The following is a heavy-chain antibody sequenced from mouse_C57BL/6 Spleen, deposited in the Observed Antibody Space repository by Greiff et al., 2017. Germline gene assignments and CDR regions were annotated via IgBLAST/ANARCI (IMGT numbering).Heavy chain of an antibody. CDR2: INPNNGGN. J-gene: IGHJ2*01. D-gene: IGHD2-3*01. V-gene: IGHV1-26*01. CDR1: GYTFTDYY. Sequence: EVQLQQSGPELVKPGASVKISCKASGYTFTDYYMNWVKQSHGKSLAWIGDINPNNGGNSYNQKFKGKATVTVDKSSRTAYMELRILTSEDSAVYYCARAYDGYSDYWGQGTTLTVSS. CDR3: ARAYDGYSDY.